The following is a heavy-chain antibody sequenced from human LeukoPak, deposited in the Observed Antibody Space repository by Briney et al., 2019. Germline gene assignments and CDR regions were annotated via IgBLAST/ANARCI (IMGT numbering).Heavy chain of an antibody. CDR2: IRSKAYGGTT. D-gene: IGHD3-22*01. V-gene: IGHV3-49*05. CDR1: GFTFGDYA. CDR3: TRDGPTYYYDSSEYAFDI. Sequence: KTGGSLRLSCTASGFTFGDYAMSWFRQAPGEWLEWVGFIRSKAYGGTTEYAASVKGRFTISRDDSKSIAYLQMNSLKTEDTAVYYCTRDGPTYYYDSSEYAFDIWGQGTMVTVSS. J-gene: IGHJ3*02.